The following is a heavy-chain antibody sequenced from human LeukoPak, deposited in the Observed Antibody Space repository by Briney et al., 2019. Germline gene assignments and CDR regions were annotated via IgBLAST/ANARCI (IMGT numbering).Heavy chain of an antibody. CDR1: GGSISSSSYY. CDR3: ARGEGSYWYYFDY. D-gene: IGHD1-26*01. J-gene: IGHJ4*02. CDR2: IYYSGST. V-gene: IGHV4-39*01. Sequence: SETLSLTCTVSGGSISSSSYYWGWIRQPPGKGLEWIGSIYYSGSTYYNPSLKSRVTISVDTSKNQFSLKLSSVTAADTAVYYRARGEGSYWYYFDYWGQGTLVTVSS.